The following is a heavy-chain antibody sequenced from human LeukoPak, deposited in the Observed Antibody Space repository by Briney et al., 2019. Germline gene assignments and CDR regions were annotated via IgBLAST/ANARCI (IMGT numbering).Heavy chain of an antibody. Sequence: PGGSLRLSCAASGFTFSSYGMHWVRQAPGKGLEWVAVISYDGSNKYYADSVKGRFTISRDNSKNTLYLQMNSLRAEDTAVYYCAKENQDWVYAFDIWGQGTMVTVSS. CDR2: ISYDGSNK. CDR3: AKENQDWVYAFDI. D-gene: IGHD6-13*01. J-gene: IGHJ3*02. CDR1: GFTFSSYG. V-gene: IGHV3-30*18.